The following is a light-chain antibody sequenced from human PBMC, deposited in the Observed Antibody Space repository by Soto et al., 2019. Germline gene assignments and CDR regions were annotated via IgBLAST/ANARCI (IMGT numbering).Light chain of an antibody. CDR3: HKYNSALLT. CDR1: QGIYNY. Sequence: DIQMTQSPSSLSASVGDRVTITCRASQGIYNYLAWYQQKPGKAPKLLIYAASTLEAGVRSRFSGSGSGTAFTLTISSLQPEDVATYYCHKYNSALLTFGQGTRLEIK. V-gene: IGKV1-27*01. J-gene: IGKJ5*01. CDR2: AAS.